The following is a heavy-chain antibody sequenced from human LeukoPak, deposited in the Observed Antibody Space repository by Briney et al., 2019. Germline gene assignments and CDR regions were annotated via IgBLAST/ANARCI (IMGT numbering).Heavy chain of an antibody. V-gene: IGHV4-59*01. CDR2: IYYSGST. CDR3: ARNNYYMDV. Sequence: PSETLSLTCTVSGGSISSYYWSWIRQPPGKGLEWIGYIYYSGSTNYNPSLKSRVTISVDTSKNQFSLKLSSVTAADMAVYYCARNNYYMDVWGKGTTVTISS. J-gene: IGHJ6*03. D-gene: IGHD1/OR15-1a*01. CDR1: GGSISSYY.